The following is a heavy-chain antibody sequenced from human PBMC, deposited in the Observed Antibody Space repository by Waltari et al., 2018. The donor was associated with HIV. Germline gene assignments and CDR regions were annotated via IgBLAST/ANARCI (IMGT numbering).Heavy chain of an antibody. V-gene: IGHV3-48*01. CDR2: ISSSSSTI. D-gene: IGHD3-10*01. CDR1: YS. CDR3: ARDLSMGQSGNGMDV. J-gene: IGHJ6*02. Sequence: YSMNWVRQAPGKGLEWVSYISSSSSTIYYADSVKGRFTISRDNAKNSLYLQMNSLRAEDTAVYYCARDLSMGQSGNGMDVWGQGTTVTVSS.